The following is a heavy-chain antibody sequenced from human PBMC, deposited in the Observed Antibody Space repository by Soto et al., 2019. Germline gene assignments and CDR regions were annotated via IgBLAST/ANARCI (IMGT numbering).Heavy chain of an antibody. CDR3: ARDGSGYRSRASPMDV. CDR2: IIPIFGTA. D-gene: IGHD3-22*01. J-gene: IGHJ6*02. V-gene: IGHV1-69*01. CDR1: GDTFSSYA. Sequence: QVQLVQSGAEVKKPGSSVKVSCKASGDTFSSYAISWVRQAPGQGLEWMGGIIPIFGTANYAQKFQGRVPINADESTSTAYMELSSLRSEDTAVYYCARDGSGYRSRASPMDVWGQGTTVTISS.